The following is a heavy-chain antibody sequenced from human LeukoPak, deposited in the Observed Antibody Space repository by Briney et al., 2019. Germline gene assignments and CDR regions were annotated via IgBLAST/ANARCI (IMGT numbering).Heavy chain of an antibody. D-gene: IGHD3-22*01. Sequence: GGSLRLSCAASGFTFSSYSMNWVRQAPGKGLEWVSSISSSSSYIYYADSVKGRFTISRDDAKNSLYLQMNSLRAEDTAVYYCAREPTYYYDSSGYYYVFAYYYYMDVWGKGTTVTVSS. V-gene: IGHV3-21*01. CDR2: ISSSSSYI. CDR3: AREPTYYYDSSGYYYVFAYYYYMDV. J-gene: IGHJ6*03. CDR1: GFTFSSYS.